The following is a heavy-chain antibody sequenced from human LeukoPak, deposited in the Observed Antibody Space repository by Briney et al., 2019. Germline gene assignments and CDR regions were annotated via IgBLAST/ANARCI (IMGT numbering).Heavy chain of an antibody. CDR2: ISGSSDTI. CDR1: GFTFSSYS. D-gene: IGHD4-23*01. Sequence: GGSLRLSCAASGFTFSSYSMNWVRQAPGKGLGWVPYISGSSDTIRYADSVKGRFTISRDNAKNSLYLQMNSLRVEDTAVYYRARDYGGLIWGQGTLVTVSS. V-gene: IGHV3-48*01. J-gene: IGHJ4*02. CDR3: ARDYGGLI.